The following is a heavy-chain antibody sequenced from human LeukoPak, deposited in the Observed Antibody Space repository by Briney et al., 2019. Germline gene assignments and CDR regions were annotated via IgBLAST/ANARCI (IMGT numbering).Heavy chain of an antibody. CDR2: IYYSGST. CDR3: ASITGTKESDAFDI. CDR1: GGSISSYY. J-gene: IGHJ3*02. Sequence: SETLSLTCTVSGGSISSYYWSWIRQPPGKGLEWIGYIYYSGSTNYNPSLKGRVTISVDTSKNQFSLKLSSVTAADTAVYYCASITGTKESDAFDIWGQGTMVTVSS. V-gene: IGHV4-59*01. D-gene: IGHD1-20*01.